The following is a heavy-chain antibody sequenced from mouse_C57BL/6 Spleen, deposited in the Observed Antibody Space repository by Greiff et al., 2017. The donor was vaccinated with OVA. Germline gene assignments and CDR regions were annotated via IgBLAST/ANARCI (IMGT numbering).Heavy chain of an antibody. Sequence: EVMLVESGGGLVKPGGSLKLSCAASGFTFSSYAMSWVRQTPEKRLEWVATISDGGSYTYYPDNVKGRFTISRDNAKNNLYLQMSHLKSEDTAMYYCARDRDDGYYRDYAMDYWGQGTSVTVSS. J-gene: IGHJ4*01. CDR1: GFTFSSYA. CDR2: ISDGGSYT. D-gene: IGHD2-3*01. CDR3: ARDRDDGYYRDYAMDY. V-gene: IGHV5-4*01.